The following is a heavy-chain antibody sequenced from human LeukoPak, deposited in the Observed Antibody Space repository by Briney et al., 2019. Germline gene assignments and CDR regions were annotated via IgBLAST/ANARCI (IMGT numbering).Heavy chain of an antibody. CDR1: GFTFSSYA. D-gene: IGHD3-22*01. J-gene: IGHJ1*01. CDR3: ARQGSYYDSSGYDYAEYFQD. V-gene: IGHV3-23*01. Sequence: GGSLRLSCAASGFTFSSYAMSWVRQAPGKGLEWVSAISGSGGSTYYADSVKGRFTISRDNSKNTLYLQMNSLRAEDTAVYYCARQGSYYDSSGYDYAEYFQDWGQGTLVTVSS. CDR2: ISGSGGST.